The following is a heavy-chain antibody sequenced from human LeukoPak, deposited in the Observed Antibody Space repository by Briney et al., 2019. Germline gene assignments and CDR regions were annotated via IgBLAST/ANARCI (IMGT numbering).Heavy chain of an antibody. Sequence: SETLSLTCAVYGGSFSGYYWSWIRQPPTKGLEWIGEINHSGSTNYNPSLKSRVTISVDTSKNQFSLELSSVTAADTAVYYCAGTYYYDSSGYYHGDYWGQGTLVTVSS. CDR2: INHSGST. D-gene: IGHD3-22*01. V-gene: IGHV4-34*01. CDR1: GGSFSGYY. CDR3: AGTYYYDSSGYYHGDY. J-gene: IGHJ4*02.